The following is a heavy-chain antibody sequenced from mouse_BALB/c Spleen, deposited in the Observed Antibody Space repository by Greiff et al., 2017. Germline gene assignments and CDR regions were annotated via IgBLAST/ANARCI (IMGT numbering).Heavy chain of an antibody. J-gene: IGHJ3*01. V-gene: IGHV14-3*02. CDR1: GFNIKDTY. CDR2: IDPANGNT. Sequence: VTLKVSGAELVKPGASVKLSCTASGFNIKDTYMHWVKQRPEQGLEWIGRIDPANGNTKYDPKFQGKATITADTSSNTAYLQLSSLTSEDTAVYYCARSPAYWGQGTLVTVSA. CDR3: ARSPAY.